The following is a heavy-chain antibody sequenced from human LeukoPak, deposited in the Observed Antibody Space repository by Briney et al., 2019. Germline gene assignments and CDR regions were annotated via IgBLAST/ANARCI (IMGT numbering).Heavy chain of an antibody. J-gene: IGHJ4*02. V-gene: IGHV1-2*06. CDR2: VNPISGGA. CDR1: RYIFTGYY. D-gene: IGHD2-21*02. Sequence: GASVRVSCKASRYIFTGYYIHWVRQAPGQGLEWMGRVNPISGGADYAQRFQGMVTMTRDTSINTAYMELTSLRSDDTAVYYCLRNGGDVKEWGQGTLVTVSS. CDR3: LRNGGDVKE.